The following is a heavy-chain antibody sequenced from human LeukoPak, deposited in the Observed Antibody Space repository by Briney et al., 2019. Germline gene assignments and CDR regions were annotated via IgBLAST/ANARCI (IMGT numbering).Heavy chain of an antibody. V-gene: IGHV4-39*07. CDR2: INHSGST. D-gene: IGHD3-9*01. CDR1: GGSISSSSYY. CDR3: ARGHLRILTGSSNWFDP. J-gene: IGHJ5*02. Sequence: PSETLSLACTVSGGSISSSSYYWGWIRQPPGKGLEWIGEINHSGSTNYNPSLKSRVTISVDTSKNQFSLKLSSVTAADTAVYYCARGHLRILTGSSNWFDPWGQGTLVTVSS.